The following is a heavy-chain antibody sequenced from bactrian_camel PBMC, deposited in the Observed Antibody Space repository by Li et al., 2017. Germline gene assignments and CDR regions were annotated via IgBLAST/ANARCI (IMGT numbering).Heavy chain of an antibody. CDR1: GYIPSSNC. J-gene: IGHJ4*01. Sequence: VQLVESGGGSVQAGGSLRLSCGASGYIPSSNCMAWFRQAPGKEREGVASIYSTDGSTWYTDSVKGRFTISQDNVKNTLYLQMNGLKTEDTAVYYCAADCPPTVVTGARNYWGQGTQVTVS. D-gene: IGHD6*01. CDR2: IYSTDGST. CDR3: AADCPPTVVTGARNY. V-gene: IGHV3S1*01.